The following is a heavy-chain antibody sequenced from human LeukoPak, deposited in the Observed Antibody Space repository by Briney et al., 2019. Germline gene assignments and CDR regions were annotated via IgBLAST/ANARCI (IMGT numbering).Heavy chain of an antibody. Sequence: GGSLRLSCAASGFTFSDYYMSWIRQAPGKGLEWVAVISYDGSNKYYADSVKGRFTISRDNSKNTLYLQMNSLRAEDTAVYYCARGGHQRNAFDIWGQGTMVTVSS. V-gene: IGHV3-30-3*01. CDR2: ISYDGSNK. CDR3: ARGGHQRNAFDI. J-gene: IGHJ3*02. D-gene: IGHD3-16*01. CDR1: GFTFSDYY.